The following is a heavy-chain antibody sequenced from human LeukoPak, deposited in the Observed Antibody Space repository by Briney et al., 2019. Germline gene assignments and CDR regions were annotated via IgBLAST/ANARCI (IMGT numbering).Heavy chain of an antibody. Sequence: SETLSLTCTVSGGSISSSSYYWSWIRQPAGKGLEWIGRIFTSGSTNYNPSLKSRVTMSVDTSKNQFSLKLSSVTAADTAVYYCARGEGLRYFDWFEDYWGQGTLVTVSS. D-gene: IGHD3-9*01. CDR3: ARGEGLRYFDWFEDY. CDR2: IFTSGST. V-gene: IGHV4-61*02. J-gene: IGHJ4*02. CDR1: GGSISSSSYY.